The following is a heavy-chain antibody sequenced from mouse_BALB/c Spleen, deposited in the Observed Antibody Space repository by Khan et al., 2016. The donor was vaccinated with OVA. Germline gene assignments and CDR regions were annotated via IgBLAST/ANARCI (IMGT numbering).Heavy chain of an antibody. Sequence: VQLKQSRPELVKPGASMKISCKASGYSFTDYTMNWVKQSHGKNLEWIGLINPYNGFTTYNQKFKGKATLTVHKSSSTAYMELLSLTSEDSAVYYCARGNYNDSNSWFAYWGQGTLVTVSA. CDR3: ARGNYNDSNSWFAY. J-gene: IGHJ3*01. D-gene: IGHD1-1*01. V-gene: IGHV1-18*01. CDR2: INPYNGFT. CDR1: GYSFTDYT.